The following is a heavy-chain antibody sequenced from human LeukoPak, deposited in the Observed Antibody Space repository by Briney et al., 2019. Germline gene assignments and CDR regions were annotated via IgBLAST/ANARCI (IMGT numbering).Heavy chain of an antibody. CDR2: ISAYNGNT. J-gene: IGHJ4*02. Sequence: ASVKVSCKASGGTFSSYAISWVRQAPGQGLEWMGWISAYNGNTNYAQKLQGRVTMTTDTSTSTAYMELRSLRSDDTAVYYCARDSYRRGGLSGSYPSDYWGQGTLVTVSS. CDR1: GGTFSSYA. D-gene: IGHD1-26*01. V-gene: IGHV1-18*01. CDR3: ARDSYRRGGLSGSYPSDY.